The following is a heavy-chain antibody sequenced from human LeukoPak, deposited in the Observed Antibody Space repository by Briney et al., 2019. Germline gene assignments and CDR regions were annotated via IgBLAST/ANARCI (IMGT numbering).Heavy chain of an antibody. V-gene: IGHV4-39*01. CDR1: GGAISNTSYY. CDR3: VGARGYSYGSNWFDP. Sequence: SETLSLTCTVSGGAISNTSYYWGWIRQPPGNGLEWIGSASYSGSTYYSPSLNSRVTISVDTSKSQFSLRLSSVTAADTAICYCVGARGYSYGSNWFDPWGQGTLVTVSS. CDR2: ASYSGST. J-gene: IGHJ5*02. D-gene: IGHD5-18*01.